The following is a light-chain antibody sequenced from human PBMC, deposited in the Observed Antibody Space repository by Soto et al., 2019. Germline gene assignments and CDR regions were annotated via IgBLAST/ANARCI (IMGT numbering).Light chain of an antibody. CDR3: QQYNTYSWT. J-gene: IGKJ1*01. Sequence: DIQMTQFPSTLSASVGDSVTITCRASQSVSNRLAWFQQKSGEAPNLLIHKASSLESGVPSRFSGSGSGTEFTLTISSLQPDGFATYYCQQYNTYSWTFGQGTKVEIK. V-gene: IGKV1-5*03. CDR1: QSVSNR. CDR2: KAS.